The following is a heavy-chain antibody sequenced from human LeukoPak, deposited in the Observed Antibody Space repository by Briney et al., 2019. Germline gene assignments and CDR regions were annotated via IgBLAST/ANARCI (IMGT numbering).Heavy chain of an antibody. CDR1: GGSISSYY. J-gene: IGHJ5*02. CDR3: AREGDYVYNWFDP. CDR2: IYYSGST. V-gene: IGHV4-59*01. D-gene: IGHD4-17*01. Sequence: SETLSLTCTVSGGSISSYYWSWIRQPPGKGLEWIGYIYYSGSTNYNPSLKSRVTISVDTSKNQFSLKLSSVTAADTAVYYCAREGDYVYNWFDPWGQGTLVTVSS.